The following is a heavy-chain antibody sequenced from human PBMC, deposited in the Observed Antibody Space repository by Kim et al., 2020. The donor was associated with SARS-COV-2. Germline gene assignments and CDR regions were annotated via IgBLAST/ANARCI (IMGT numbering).Heavy chain of an antibody. CDR3: ARGGVATTLNYFDY. D-gene: IGHD5-12*01. J-gene: IGHJ4*02. CDR2: IIPIFGTA. CDR1: GGTFSSYA. V-gene: IGHV1-69*13. Sequence: SVKVSCKASGGTFSSYAISWVRQAPGQGLEWMGGIIPIFGTANYAQKFQGRVTITADESTSTAYMELSSLRSEDTAVYYCARGGVATTLNYFDYWGQGTLVTVSS.